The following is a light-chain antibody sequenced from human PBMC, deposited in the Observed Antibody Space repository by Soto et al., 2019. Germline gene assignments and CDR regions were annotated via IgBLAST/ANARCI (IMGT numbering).Light chain of an antibody. J-gene: IGKJ1*01. CDR1: QSVSSRY. Sequence: EIVLTQSPGTLSLPPGERATLSCRASQSVSSRYLAWYQQKPGQAPRLLIHGASSRATGIPDRFSGSGSGTDFTLTISSLEPEDFAVYYCQQFGSLWTFGQGTKVDIK. V-gene: IGKV3-20*01. CDR2: GAS. CDR3: QQFGSLWT.